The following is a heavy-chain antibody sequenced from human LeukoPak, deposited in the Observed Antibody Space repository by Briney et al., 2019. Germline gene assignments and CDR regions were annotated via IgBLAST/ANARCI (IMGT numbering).Heavy chain of an antibody. CDR1: GYTFTSYG. CDR3: ARDRNRKNYDFWSGYYYMDV. D-gene: IGHD3-3*01. V-gene: IGHV1-18*01. Sequence: ASVKVSCKASGYTFTSYGISWVRQAPGQGLEWMGWISAYNGNTNYAQKFQGRVTITADESTSTAYMELSSLRSEDTAVYYCARDRNRKNYDFWSGYYYMDVWGKGTTVTVSS. CDR2: ISAYNGNT. J-gene: IGHJ6*03.